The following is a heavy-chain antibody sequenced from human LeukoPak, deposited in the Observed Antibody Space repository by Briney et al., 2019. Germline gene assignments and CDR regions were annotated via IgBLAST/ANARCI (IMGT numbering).Heavy chain of an antibody. D-gene: IGHD2-2*01. J-gene: IGHJ5*02. CDR2: INDSVIT. V-gene: IGHV4-34*01. CDR3: ARGPAAVHP. Sequence: SVTLCLTSAVYRGALTTDDWICIREPPGKRREWIGEINDSVITKYNPSPPSRVTISVDTSKHQIFRNLRSVTASDTAIYYCARGPAAVHPSGQGTLVTVYS. CDR1: RGALTTDD.